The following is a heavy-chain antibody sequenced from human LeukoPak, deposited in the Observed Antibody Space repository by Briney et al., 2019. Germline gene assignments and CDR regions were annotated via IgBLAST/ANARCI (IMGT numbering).Heavy chain of an antibody. J-gene: IGHJ4*02. CDR1: GFTFSSYW. CDR2: IKQDGSEK. V-gene: IGHV3-7*01. D-gene: IGHD3-22*01. Sequence: GGSLRLSWAASGFTFSSYWMSWVRQAPGKGLEWVANIKQDGSEKYYVDSVKGRFTISRDNAKNSLYLQMNSLRAEDTAVYYCARVPYYYDSSGSLDWGQGTLVTVSS. CDR3: ARVPYYYDSSGSLD.